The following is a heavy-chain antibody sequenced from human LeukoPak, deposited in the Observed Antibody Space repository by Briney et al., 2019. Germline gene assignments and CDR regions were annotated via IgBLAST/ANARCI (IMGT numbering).Heavy chain of an antibody. CDR3: AKLWFGESACFDY. CDR1: GFTFSSYA. J-gene: IGHJ4*02. CDR2: ISGRDTTT. D-gene: IGHD3-10*01. V-gene: IGHV3-23*01. Sequence: GGSLRLSCAASGFTFSSYAMSWVRQAPGKGLEWVSAISGRDTTTYYADSVKGRFTISRDKSKNTLYLQMSSLRAEDTAIYYCAKLWFGESACFDYWGQGTLVTVSS.